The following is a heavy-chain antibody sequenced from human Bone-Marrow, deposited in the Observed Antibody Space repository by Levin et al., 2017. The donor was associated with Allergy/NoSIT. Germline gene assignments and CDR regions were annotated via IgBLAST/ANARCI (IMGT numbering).Heavy chain of an antibody. V-gene: IGHV3-30*03. CDR3: ARERGWQWRAPKSNHDVFDI. D-gene: IGHD6-19*01. Sequence: GESLKISCAASEFIFSSYDMHWVRQAPGKGLEWVAVISFDGTKKQYGDSVKGRFTISRDDSKNTLYVQMNSLRSEDTAVYYCARERGWQWRAPKSNHDVFDIWGQGTRVTVSS. J-gene: IGHJ3*02. CDR2: ISFDGTKK. CDR1: EFIFSSYD.